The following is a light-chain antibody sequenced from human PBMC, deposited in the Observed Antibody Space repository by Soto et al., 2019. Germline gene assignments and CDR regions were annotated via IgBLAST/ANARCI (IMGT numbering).Light chain of an antibody. CDR3: KQYGSSPLLT. V-gene: IGKV3-20*01. Sequence: EIVLTQSPGTLSLSPAEIATLSFRARKSVSSSYLAWYQQKPGQAPRLLISGASSRATGIPDRFSGSGSGTTFPLTISRLEPEALAVYYCKQYGSSPLLTFGGGTKVAIK. CDR1: KSVSSSY. CDR2: GAS. J-gene: IGKJ4*01.